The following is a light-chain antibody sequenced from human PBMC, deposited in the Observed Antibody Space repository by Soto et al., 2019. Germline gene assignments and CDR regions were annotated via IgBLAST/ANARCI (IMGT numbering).Light chain of an antibody. V-gene: IGLV3-21*04. CDR2: YDS. CDR3: QVWDISGNHVI. J-gene: IGLJ2*01. CDR1: NIGSKS. Sequence: SYELTQPPSVSVAPGKTARITCGGNNIGSKSVHWYQQKAGQAPILAMYYDSDRPSGIPERFSGSNSGNTATLTISTVEAGDEADYYCQVWDISGNHVIFGGGTKLTVL.